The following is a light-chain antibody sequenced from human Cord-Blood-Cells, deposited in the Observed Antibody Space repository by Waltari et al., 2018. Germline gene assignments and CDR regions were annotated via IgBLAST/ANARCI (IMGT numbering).Light chain of an antibody. CDR3: MQALQTPLT. CDR1: QSLLHSNGYNY. V-gene: IGKV2-28*01. CDR2: LGS. J-gene: IGKJ4*01. Sequence: DIVMTQSPLSLPVTPGEPASISCRSSQSLLHSNGYNYLDWYLQKPGQSPQLLIYLGSNRASGVPDRFSGSGSGTDFTLNISRVEAEDVRVYYCMQALQTPLTFGGGTKVEIK.